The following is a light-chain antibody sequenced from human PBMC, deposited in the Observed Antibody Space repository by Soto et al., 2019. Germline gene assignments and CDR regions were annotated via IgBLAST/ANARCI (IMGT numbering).Light chain of an antibody. CDR1: QSVPKNY. CDR2: DAS. CDR3: QQFSTSPLT. J-gene: IGKJ4*01. Sequence: EIVLTQSPGTLSLSPGERATLSCRASQSVPKNYLAWYQQKPGQAPRLLIHDASSRAIGIPDRFSGSGSGTDFTLTISRLEPEDFAVYYCQQFSTSPLTFGGGTKVEIK. V-gene: IGKV3-20*01.